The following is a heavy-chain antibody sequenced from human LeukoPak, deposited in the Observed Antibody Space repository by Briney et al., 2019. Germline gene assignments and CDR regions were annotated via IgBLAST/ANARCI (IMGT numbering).Heavy chain of an antibody. V-gene: IGHV4-61*02. CDR1: GGSISSGSYY. Sequence: SETLSLTCTVSGGSISSGSYYWSWIRQPAGKGLEWIRRIYTSGSTNYNPSLKSRVTISVDTSKNQFSLKLSSVTAADTAVYYCARLGGWFGEFIPDYWGQGTLVTVSS. CDR2: IYTSGST. D-gene: IGHD3-10*01. CDR3: ARLGGWFGEFIPDY. J-gene: IGHJ4*02.